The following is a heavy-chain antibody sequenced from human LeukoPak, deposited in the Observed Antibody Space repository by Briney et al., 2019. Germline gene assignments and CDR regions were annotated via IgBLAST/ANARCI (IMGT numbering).Heavy chain of an antibody. V-gene: IGHV1-2*02. J-gene: IGHJ6*03. CDR2: INPNSGDT. D-gene: IGHD1-1*01. CDR3: ARGVRRSAGKLHRSGNYYMDV. Sequence: ASVTVSCKASGYSLTGFYLYWLRQAPGRGPQWMGWINPNSGDTNYAQKYEGRVSMTRDTSISTAYMELSGLSSDDTAVYYCARGVRRSAGKLHRSGNYYMDVWGKGTTVIVSS. CDR1: GYSLTGFY.